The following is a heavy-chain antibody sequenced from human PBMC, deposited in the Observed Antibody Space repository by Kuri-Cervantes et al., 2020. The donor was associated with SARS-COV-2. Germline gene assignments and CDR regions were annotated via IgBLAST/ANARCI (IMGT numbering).Heavy chain of an antibody. CDR1: GFTFDDYG. Sequence: GGSLRLSCAASGFTFDDYGMSWVRQAPGKGLEWVAFIRYDGSNKYYADSVKGRFTISRDNSKNTLYLQMNSLRAEDTAVYYCTTDPGKGSSLHIYIYFDYWGQGTLVTVPQ. CDR3: TTDPGKGSSLHIYIYFDY. CDR2: IRYDGSNK. V-gene: IGHV3-30*02. D-gene: IGHD1-26*01. J-gene: IGHJ4*02.